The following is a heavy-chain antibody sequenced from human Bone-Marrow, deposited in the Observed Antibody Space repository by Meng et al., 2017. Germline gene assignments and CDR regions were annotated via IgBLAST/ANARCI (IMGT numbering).Heavy chain of an antibody. Sequence: HVRLKGAGPGLVRPSATLFLPCAASGSSISSSNWWSWVRQPPGKGLEWIGEIYHSGSTNYNPSPKRRVTISVDKSKNQFSLKLSSVTDADTAVYYCARVRVEYWYFDLWGRGTLVTVSS. J-gene: IGHJ2*01. CDR2: IYHSGST. CDR1: GSSISSSNW. V-gene: IGHV4-4*02. CDR3: ARVRVEYWYFDL.